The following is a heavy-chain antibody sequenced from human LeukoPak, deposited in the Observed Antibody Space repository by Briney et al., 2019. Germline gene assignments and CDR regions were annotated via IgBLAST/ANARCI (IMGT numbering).Heavy chain of an antibody. J-gene: IGHJ3*02. D-gene: IGHD5-18*01. Sequence: PSETLSLTCTVSSGSISTSNYYWGWIRQAPGRGGERNENKFYRGSTYYIPARRSRVTITLDTSRNQFSLKLSSVTAADTAVYYCARGRYIYGSPDDDVDIWGKGTMVTVS. V-gene: IGHV4-39*07. CDR1: SGSISTSNYY. CDR2: KFYRGST. CDR3: ARGRYIYGSPDDDVDI.